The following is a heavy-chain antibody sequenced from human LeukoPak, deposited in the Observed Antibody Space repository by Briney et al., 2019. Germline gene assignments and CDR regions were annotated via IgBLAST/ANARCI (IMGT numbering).Heavy chain of an antibody. D-gene: IGHD6-19*01. J-gene: IGHJ4*02. CDR3: ARPSVAGPYFDF. Sequence: GGSLRLSCAASGFTFITYWMHWVRQAPGKGLVWVSRINNDGSNTNYADSVKGRFTISRDNAKNTLYLQMNSLRAEDTAMYYCARPSVAGPYFDFWGQGTLVTVSS. CDR1: GFTFITYW. CDR2: INNDGSNT. V-gene: IGHV3-74*01.